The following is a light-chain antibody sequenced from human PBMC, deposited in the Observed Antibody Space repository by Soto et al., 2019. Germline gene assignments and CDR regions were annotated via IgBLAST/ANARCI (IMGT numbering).Light chain of an antibody. CDR2: SPS. V-gene: IGKV1-39*01. Sequence: FQMSQSPSSLSASVGDRVTITCQARRPIGSHLNWYQQKQGKAPNPPTSSPSNLQSGVPSSFSGSGSATDFTLTISSLQTEDFATYYCQQSYSTPETFGQGTRLEIK. J-gene: IGKJ5*01. CDR1: RPIGSH. CDR3: QQSYSTPET.